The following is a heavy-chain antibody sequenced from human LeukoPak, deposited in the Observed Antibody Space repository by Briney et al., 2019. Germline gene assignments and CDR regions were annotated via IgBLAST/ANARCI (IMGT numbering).Heavy chain of an antibody. Sequence: PGGSLTLSCAASGFTFSSYSMNWVRQAPGKGLEWVSSISSSSSYIYYPDLVKRRFTISRDTAKNSLHLQMNSTGADNTAVYYGARVSTVTPDYWGQGTLVTVSS. CDR3: ARVSTVTPDY. D-gene: IGHD4-17*01. V-gene: IGHV3-21*01. CDR2: ISSSSSYI. CDR1: GFTFSSYS. J-gene: IGHJ4*02.